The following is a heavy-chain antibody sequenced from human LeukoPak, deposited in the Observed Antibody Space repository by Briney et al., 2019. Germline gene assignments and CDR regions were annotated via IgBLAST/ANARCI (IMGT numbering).Heavy chain of an antibody. Sequence: SGGSLRLSCAASGFTFSSYAMSWVRQAPGKGLEWVSAISGSGGSTYYADSVKGRFTVSRDNSKNTLYLQMNSLRAEDTAVYYCAKDLEDYYDSSGLGAFDIWGQGTMVTVSS. CDR2: ISGSGGST. CDR3: AKDLEDYYDSSGLGAFDI. J-gene: IGHJ3*02. V-gene: IGHV3-23*01. D-gene: IGHD3-22*01. CDR1: GFTFSSYA.